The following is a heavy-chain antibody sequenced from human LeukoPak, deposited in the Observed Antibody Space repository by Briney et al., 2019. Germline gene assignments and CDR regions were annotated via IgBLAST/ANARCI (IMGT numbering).Heavy chain of an antibody. CDR2: ISYDGRNK. CDR3: ARVLGDFWSGHDY. CDR1: GFTFSGHP. V-gene: IGHV3-30*01. Sequence: PERSLRLSCAASGFTFSGHPMHWVRQAPGKGLEWVAVISYDGRNKYYAASVKGRFTISRDNSKNTLYLQMNSLRAEDTAVYYCARVLGDFWSGHDYWGLGTLVTVSS. D-gene: IGHD3-3*01. J-gene: IGHJ4*02.